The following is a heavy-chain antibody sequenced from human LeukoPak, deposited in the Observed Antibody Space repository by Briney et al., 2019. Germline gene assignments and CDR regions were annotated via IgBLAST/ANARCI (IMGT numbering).Heavy chain of an antibody. D-gene: IGHD3-16*01. CDR3: ARVIGSYGDSAY. CDR1: GFTFSSYS. J-gene: IGHJ4*02. V-gene: IGHV3-48*04. CDR2: ISSTSSAI. Sequence: QLGGSLRLSCAASGFTFSSYSMNWVRPAPGKGLEWLSYISSTSSAIYYADSLKGRFTISRDNAKNSLYLQMNSLRAEDTAVYYCARVIGSYGDSAYWGQGTLVTVSS.